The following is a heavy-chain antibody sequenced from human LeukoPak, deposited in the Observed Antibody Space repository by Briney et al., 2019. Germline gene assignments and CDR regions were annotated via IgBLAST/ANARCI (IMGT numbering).Heavy chain of an antibody. CDR1: GYTFTGYY. J-gene: IGHJ1*01. CDR3: ARGGSWPLLQYFQH. CDR2: ISAYNGNT. D-gene: IGHD6-13*01. Sequence: GASVKVSCKASGYTFTGYYMHWVRQAPGQGLEWMGWISAYNGNTNYAQKLQGRVTMTTDTSTSTAYMELRSLRSDDTAVYYCARGGSWPLLQYFQHWGQGTLVTVSS. V-gene: IGHV1-18*04.